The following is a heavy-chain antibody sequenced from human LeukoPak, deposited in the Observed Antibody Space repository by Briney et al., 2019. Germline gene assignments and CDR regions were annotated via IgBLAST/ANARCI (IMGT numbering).Heavy chain of an antibody. CDR3: ARTTVIVVVAPSDH. CDR2: ISGSGRST. D-gene: IGHD3-22*01. V-gene: IGHV3-23*01. CDR1: GFIFSNYG. Sequence: GGSLRLSCAASGFIFSNYGMSWVRQAPGKGLEWVSAISGSGRSTYYADSVKGRFTISRDNSKNTLYLQMNSLRAEVTAIYYCARTTVIVVVAPSDHWGQGTLVTVSS. J-gene: IGHJ4*02.